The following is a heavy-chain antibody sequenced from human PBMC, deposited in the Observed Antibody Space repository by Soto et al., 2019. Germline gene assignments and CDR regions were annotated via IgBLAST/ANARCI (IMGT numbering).Heavy chain of an antibody. CDR2: IWYDGSNK. Sequence: TGGSLRLSCAASGFTFSSYGMHWVRQAPGKGLEWVAVIWYDGSNKYYADSVKGRFTISRDNSKNTLYLQMNSLRAEDTAVYYCARDFRITIFGVGRYGMDVWGQGTTVTVSS. CDR3: ARDFRITIFGVGRYGMDV. D-gene: IGHD3-3*01. V-gene: IGHV3-33*01. J-gene: IGHJ6*02. CDR1: GFTFSSYG.